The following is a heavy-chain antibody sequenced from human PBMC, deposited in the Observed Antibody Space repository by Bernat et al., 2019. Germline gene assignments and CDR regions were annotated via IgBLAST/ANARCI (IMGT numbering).Heavy chain of an antibody. CDR1: GFTFSSYG. Sequence: QVQLVESGGGVVQPGRSLRLSCAASGFTFSSYGMHWVRQAPGKGLEWVAVIWYDGSNKYYADSVKGRFTISRDNSKNTLYLQMNSLRAEDTAVYYCATVEGDYGDYIRWGQGTLVTVS. V-gene: IGHV3-33*01. CDR3: ATVEGDYGDYIR. CDR2: IWYDGSNK. D-gene: IGHD4-17*01. J-gene: IGHJ4*02.